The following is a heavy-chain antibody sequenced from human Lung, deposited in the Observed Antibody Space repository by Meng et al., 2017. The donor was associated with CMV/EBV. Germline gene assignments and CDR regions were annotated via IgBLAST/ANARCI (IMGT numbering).Heavy chain of an antibody. D-gene: IGHD3-10*01. V-gene: IGHV4-4*02. CDR2: IPHRGSS. CDR3: LRRSGGSV. J-gene: IGHJ1*01. CDR1: GDSITNHNW. Sequence: VQLRESGPALVKPSETLSLTCAVSGDSITNHNWWAWVRQPPGKGLEWIGEIPHRGSSAYNPSLKSRVSMSIDKSKNQSSLKLTSVTAADTAVYHCLRRSGGSVWGQGTLVTVSS.